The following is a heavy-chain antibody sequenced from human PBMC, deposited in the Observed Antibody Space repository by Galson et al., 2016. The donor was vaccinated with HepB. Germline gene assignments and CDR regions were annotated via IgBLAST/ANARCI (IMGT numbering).Heavy chain of an antibody. D-gene: IGHD5-24*01. CDR3: ARDGYNYVPLDS. V-gene: IGHV3-23*01. J-gene: IGHJ4*02. Sequence: SLRLSCAASGFTLSSYAMSWVRQAPGKGLQWVTSISDTGGTSYYADSVKGRFTISRDNSKSTMYLQMNGLRAEDTALYYCARDGYNYVPLDSWGQGALVIVSS. CDR2: ISDTGGTS. CDR1: GFTLSSYA.